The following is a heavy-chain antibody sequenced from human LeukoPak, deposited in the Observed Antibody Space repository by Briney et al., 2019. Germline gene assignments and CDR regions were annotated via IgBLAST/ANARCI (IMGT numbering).Heavy chain of an antibody. CDR2: IYTSGST. Sequence: PSETLSLTCTVSGGSISSYYGSWIRQPAGKGLEWIGRIYTSGSTNYNPSLKSRVTMSVDTSKNQFSLKLSSVTAADTAVYYCARERGTYCGGDCYSWYFQHWGQGTLVTVSS. CDR3: ARERGTYCGGDCYSWYFQH. V-gene: IGHV4-4*07. D-gene: IGHD2-21*02. J-gene: IGHJ1*01. CDR1: GGSISSYY.